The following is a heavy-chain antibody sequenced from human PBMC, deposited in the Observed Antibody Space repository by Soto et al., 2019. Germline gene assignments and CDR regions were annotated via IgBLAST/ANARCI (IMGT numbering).Heavy chain of an antibody. J-gene: IGHJ6*03. V-gene: IGHV3-48*01. CDR2: ISSSSSTI. D-gene: IGHD2-2*01. CDR1: GFTFSSYS. Sequence: GGSLRLSCAASGFTFSSYSMNWVRQAPGKGLEWVSYISSSSSTIYYADSVKGRFTISRDNAKNSLYLQMNSLRAEDTAVYYCARDSTSRYCSSTSCPRGDYMDVWGKGTTITVSS. CDR3: ARDSTSRYCSSTSCPRGDYMDV.